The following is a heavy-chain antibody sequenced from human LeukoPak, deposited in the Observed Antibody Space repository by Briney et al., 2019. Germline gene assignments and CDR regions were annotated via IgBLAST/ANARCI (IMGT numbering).Heavy chain of an antibody. D-gene: IGHD6-6*01. J-gene: IGHJ5*02. CDR3: AGPTARLGWFDP. V-gene: IGHV4-39*07. CDR2: IYHSGST. Sequence: SETLSLTCTVSGGSISSRSNYWGWIRQPPGKGLEWVGSIYHSGSTYHNPSLKSRVTISVDTSKNQFSLKLRSVTAADTAVYYCAGPTARLGWFDPWGQGTLVTVSS. CDR1: GGSISSRSNY.